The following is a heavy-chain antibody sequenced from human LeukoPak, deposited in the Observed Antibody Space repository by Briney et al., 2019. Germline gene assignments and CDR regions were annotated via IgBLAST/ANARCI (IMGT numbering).Heavy chain of an antibody. CDR1: GDTFTSYD. CDR2: MNPNGGNT. J-gene: IGHJ5*02. CDR3: ARGMVVAARDWSDP. Sequence: EASEKVSCKDSGDTFTSYDINWVRQATGRGIEWMGWMNPNGGNTGNAQKFQGRVTNTRNTSISTAYMELSSLRSEDTAVYYCARGMVVAARDWSDPWGQGTLVTVSS. D-gene: IGHD2-15*01. V-gene: IGHV1-8*01.